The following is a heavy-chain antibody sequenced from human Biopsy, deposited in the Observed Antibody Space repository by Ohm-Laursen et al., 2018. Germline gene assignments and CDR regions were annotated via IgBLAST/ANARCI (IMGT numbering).Heavy chain of an antibody. CDR2: ITHDGSKT. Sequence: SLRLSCAASGFTFSDYAMHWVRQAPGKGLEWVAVITHDGSKTYYADSVEGRFTISRDQFKSTVYLQLNSLRTEDTAIYYCTKERRGWYSERWGQGTLVTVSS. CDR3: TKERRGWYSER. D-gene: IGHD6-19*01. J-gene: IGHJ4*02. CDR1: GFTFSDYA. V-gene: IGHV3-30*18.